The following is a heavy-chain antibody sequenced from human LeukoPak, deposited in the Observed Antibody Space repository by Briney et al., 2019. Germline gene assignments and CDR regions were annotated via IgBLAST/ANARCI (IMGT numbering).Heavy chain of an antibody. CDR3: VRGLGDY. Sequence: GGSLRLSCAASGFTFSSYWMHWVRQLPGKGLVWVSRINSDGSITTYADSVKGRFTISRDDANNTLYLQMKSLRAEDTAVYYCVRGLGDYWGQGTLVTVSS. V-gene: IGHV3-74*01. CDR2: INSDGSIT. J-gene: IGHJ4*02. CDR1: GFTFSSYW.